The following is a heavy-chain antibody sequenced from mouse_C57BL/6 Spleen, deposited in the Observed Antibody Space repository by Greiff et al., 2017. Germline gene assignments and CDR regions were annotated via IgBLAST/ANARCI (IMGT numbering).Heavy chain of an antibody. V-gene: IGHV1-64*01. D-gene: IGHD2-5*01. J-gene: IGHJ2*01. CDR1: GYTFTSYW. CDR3: ARSSLYYSNLFDY. CDR2: IHPNSGST. Sequence: QVQLQQPGAELVKPGASVKLSCKASGYTFTSYWMHWVKQRPGQGLEWIGMIHPNSGSTNYNEKFKSKATLTVDKSSSTAYMQLSSLTSKDSAVYYCARSSLYYSNLFDYWGQGTTLTVSS.